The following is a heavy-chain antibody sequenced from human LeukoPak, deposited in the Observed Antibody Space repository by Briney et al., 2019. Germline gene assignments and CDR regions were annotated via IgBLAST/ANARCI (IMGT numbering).Heavy chain of an antibody. J-gene: IGHJ5*02. CDR1: GYSISSGYY. Sequence: SETLSLTCAVSGYSISSGYYWGWIWQPPGKGLEWIGSIYHGGSTYYNPSLKSRVTISVDTSKNQFSLKLSSVTAADTAVYYCARESLLGYCSSTSCYASGFDPWGQGTLVTVSS. D-gene: IGHD2-2*01. V-gene: IGHV4-38-2*01. CDR2: IYHGGST. CDR3: ARESLLGYCSSTSCYASGFDP.